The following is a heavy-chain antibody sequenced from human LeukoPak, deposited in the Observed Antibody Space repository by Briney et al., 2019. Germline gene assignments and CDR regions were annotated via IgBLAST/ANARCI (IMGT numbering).Heavy chain of an antibody. CDR1: GGSISSSSSY. CDR2: IFHTGST. D-gene: IGHD4-17*01. V-gene: IGHV4-39*07. Sequence: PSETLSLTCSVSGGSISSSSSYWGWIRQPPGKGLEWIGEIFHTGSTNYNPSLKSRVTISVDKSKNQLSLKLSSVTAADTAVYYCARGLMTTGRSNFDYWGQGTLVTVSS. CDR3: ARGLMTTGRSNFDY. J-gene: IGHJ4*02.